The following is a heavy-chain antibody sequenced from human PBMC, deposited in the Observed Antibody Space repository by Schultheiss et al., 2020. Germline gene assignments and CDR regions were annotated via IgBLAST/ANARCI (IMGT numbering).Heavy chain of an antibody. CDR1: GFTFSSYA. CDR3: ARERVVTGYYYYMDV. V-gene: IGHV3-66*01. CDR2: IYSGGNT. D-gene: IGHD2-15*01. J-gene: IGHJ6*03. Sequence: GGSLRLSCAASGFTFSSYAMSWVRQAPGKGLEWVSVIYSGGNTYYADSVKGRFTISRDNSKNTLYLQMNSLRAEDTAVYYCARERVVTGYYYYMDVWGKGTTVTVSS.